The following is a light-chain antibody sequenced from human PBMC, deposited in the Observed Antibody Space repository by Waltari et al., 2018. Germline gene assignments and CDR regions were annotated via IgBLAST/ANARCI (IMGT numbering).Light chain of an antibody. CDR2: DTS. CDR1: QSLTSY. CDR3: QQRST. J-gene: IGKJ2*01. V-gene: IGKV3-11*01. Sequence: EIVLTQSPATLSLSPGEGATLSCRASQSLTSYLAWYQQKPGQAPRLLIYDTSNRATGIPDRFSGSGSGTDFTLIISSLEPEDFGVYYCQQRSTFGQGTKLEIK.